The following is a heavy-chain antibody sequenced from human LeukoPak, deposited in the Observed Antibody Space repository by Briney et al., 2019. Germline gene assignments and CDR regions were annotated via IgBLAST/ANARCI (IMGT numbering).Heavy chain of an antibody. D-gene: IGHD2-2*02. CDR3: VRYSSRGLYNFAY. CDR1: GGSFRGYY. CDR2: IYYSGST. J-gene: IGHJ4*02. Sequence: SETLSLTCAVFGGSFRGYYWSWIRQPPGKGLEWIGYIYYSGSTNYNPSLKSRVTMSIDTPKNQFSLKLSSVTAADTAVYYCVRYSSRGLYNFAYWGQGTLVTVSS. V-gene: IGHV4-59*01.